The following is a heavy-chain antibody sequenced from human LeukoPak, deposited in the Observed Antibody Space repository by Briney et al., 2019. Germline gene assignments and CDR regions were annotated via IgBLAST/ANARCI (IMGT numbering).Heavy chain of an antibody. V-gene: IGHV4-34*01. CDR2: INHSGST. CDR3: ARQVYFWSAPKGYFDY. D-gene: IGHD3-3*01. CDR1: GGSFSGYY. Sequence: PSETLSLTCAAYGGSFSGYYWSWIRQPPGKGLEWIGEINHSGSTNYNPSLKSRVTISVDTSKNQFSLKLSSVTAADTAVYYCARQVYFWSAPKGYFDYWGQGTLVTVSS. J-gene: IGHJ4*02.